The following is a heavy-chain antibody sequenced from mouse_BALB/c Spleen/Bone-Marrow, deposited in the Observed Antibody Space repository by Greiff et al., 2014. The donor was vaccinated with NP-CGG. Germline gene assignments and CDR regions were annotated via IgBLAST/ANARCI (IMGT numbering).Heavy chain of an antibody. Sequence: QVQLQQPGPELVRPGVSVKISCKGSGYTFTDYAMHWVKQSRAKSLEWIGVISTYSGNTNYNQKFKGKATMTVDKSSSTAYMELARLTSEDSAIYYCASYGSSYYAMDYWGQGTSVTVSS. D-gene: IGHD1-1*01. V-gene: IGHV1-67*01. CDR2: ISTYSGNT. CDR3: ASYGSSYYAMDY. CDR1: GYTFTDYA. J-gene: IGHJ4*01.